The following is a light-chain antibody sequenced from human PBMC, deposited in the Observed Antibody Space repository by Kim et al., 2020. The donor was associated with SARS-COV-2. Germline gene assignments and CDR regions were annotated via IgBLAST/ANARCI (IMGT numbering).Light chain of an antibody. CDR2: GKN. V-gene: IGLV3-19*01. CDR1: SLRDYY. J-gene: IGLJ3*02. CDR3: CSRDSSGDHWV. Sequence: SSELTQDPAVSVALGQTVRITCQGDSLRDYYASWYQQKPGQAPILVISGKNSRPSGVPDRFSGSSSGNTASLTISGAQAEDEADYYCCSRDSSGDHWVFGGGTQLTVL.